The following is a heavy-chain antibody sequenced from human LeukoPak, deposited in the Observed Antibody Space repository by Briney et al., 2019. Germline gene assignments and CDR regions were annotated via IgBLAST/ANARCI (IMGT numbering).Heavy chain of an antibody. Sequence: GGSLRLSSAASGFTFDNYAMTWVRQAPGKGLEWVSAIRVSDGYTYYADSVQGRFIISRDKSRNTVSLQINSLTGDDTALYYCARVAGIYSIRPFDFWGQGTVVLVSS. D-gene: IGHD1-26*01. J-gene: IGHJ4*02. V-gene: IGHV3-23*01. CDR2: IRVSDGYT. CDR3: ARVAGIYSIRPFDF. CDR1: GFTFDNYA.